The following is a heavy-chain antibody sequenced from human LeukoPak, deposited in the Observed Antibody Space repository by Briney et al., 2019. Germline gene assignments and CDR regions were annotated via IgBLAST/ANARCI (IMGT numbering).Heavy chain of an antibody. J-gene: IGHJ5*02. D-gene: IGHD6-19*01. Sequence: ASVKVSCKASGYTFTSYDINWVRQATGQGLEWMGWMNPNSGNTGYAQKFQGRVTMTRNTSISTAYMGLSSLRSEDTAVYYCARGPYSSGRYEFYGFDPWGQGTLVTVSS. CDR2: MNPNSGNT. CDR1: GYTFTSYD. V-gene: IGHV1-8*01. CDR3: ARGPYSSGRYEFYGFDP.